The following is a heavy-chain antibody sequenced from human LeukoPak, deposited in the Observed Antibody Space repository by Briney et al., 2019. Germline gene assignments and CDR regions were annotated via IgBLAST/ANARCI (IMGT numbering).Heavy chain of an antibody. V-gene: IGHV3-23*01. D-gene: IGHD3-16*01. CDR2: ISGSGGST. CDR1: GFTFSSYW. J-gene: IGHJ3*02. Sequence: GGSLRLSCAASGFTFSSYWMNWVRQAPGKGLEWVSLISGSGGSTYYADSVKGRFTISRDNSKNTLYLQMNSLRAEDTAVFYCAKDRDDYVWGSYLGAFDIWGQGTMVTVSS. CDR3: AKDRDDYVWGSYLGAFDI.